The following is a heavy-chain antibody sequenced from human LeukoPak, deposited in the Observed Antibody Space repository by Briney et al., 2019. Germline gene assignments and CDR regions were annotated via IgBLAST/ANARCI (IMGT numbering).Heavy chain of an antibody. Sequence: SETLSLTCTVSGYSISSGSYWGWIRQPPGKGLEWIGTIYHSGSTFYNPSLQSRVTISVDTSKNQFSLKLSSVTAADTAVYYCARDRMLVVYYMDVWGKGTTVTVSS. CDR1: GYSISSGSY. V-gene: IGHV4-38-2*02. CDR2: IYHSGST. J-gene: IGHJ6*03. D-gene: IGHD3-10*02. CDR3: ARDRMLVVYYMDV.